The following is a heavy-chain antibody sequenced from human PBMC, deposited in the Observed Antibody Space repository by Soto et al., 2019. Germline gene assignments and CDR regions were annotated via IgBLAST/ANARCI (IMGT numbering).Heavy chain of an antibody. CDR3: ARDRIDNLDY. D-gene: IGHD1-1*01. J-gene: IGHJ4*02. CDR2: IWYDGSNQ. V-gene: IGHV3-33*01. Sequence: GGSLRLSCAASGFTFSTYGMHWVRQAPGKGLEWVAVIWYDGSNQYYAEFVKGRFTISRDNSRNTLYLQMNSLRAEDTAVYYCARDRIDNLDYWGQGTLVTVSS. CDR1: GFTFSTYG.